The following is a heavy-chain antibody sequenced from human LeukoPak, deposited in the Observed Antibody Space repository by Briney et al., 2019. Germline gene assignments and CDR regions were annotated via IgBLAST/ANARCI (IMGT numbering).Heavy chain of an antibody. Sequence: EASVKVSCKASGYTFTGYYMHWVRQAPGQGLEWMGWINPNSGGTNYTQKFQGRVTMTRDPSISTAYMELSRLRSDDTAVYYCARDPGIVGDLDPWGQGTLVTVSS. CDR1: GYTFTGYY. V-gene: IGHV1-2*02. CDR2: INPNSGGT. D-gene: IGHD1-26*01. J-gene: IGHJ5*02. CDR3: ARDPGIVGDLDP.